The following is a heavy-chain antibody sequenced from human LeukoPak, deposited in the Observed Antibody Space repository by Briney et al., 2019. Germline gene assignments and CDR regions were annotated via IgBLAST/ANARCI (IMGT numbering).Heavy chain of an antibody. CDR1: GFTFGSYG. CDR3: ARDLADCSGGSCYSGGGGNWFDP. D-gene: IGHD2-15*01. CDR2: IWYDGSNK. J-gene: IGHJ5*02. Sequence: GGSLRLSCAASGFTFGSYGMHWVRQAPGKGLEWVAVIWYDGSNKYYADSVKGRFTISRDSSKNTLYLQMNSLRAEDTAVYYCARDLADCSGGSCYSGGGGNWFDPWGQGTLVTVSS. V-gene: IGHV3-33*01.